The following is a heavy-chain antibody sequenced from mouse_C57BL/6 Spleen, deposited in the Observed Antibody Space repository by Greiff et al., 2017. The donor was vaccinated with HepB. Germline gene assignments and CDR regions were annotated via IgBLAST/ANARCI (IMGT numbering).Heavy chain of an antibody. J-gene: IGHJ4*01. CDR3: TRDRDYYAMGH. Sequence: EVQVVESGEGLVKPGGSLKLSCAASGFTFSSYAMSWVRQTPEKRLEWVAYISSGGDYIYYADTVKGRLTIYRDNARNTLYLQMSSLKSEDTAMYYCTRDRDYYAMGHWGQGPSVNVSS. V-gene: IGHV5-9-1*02. CDR1: GFTFSSYA. CDR2: ISSGGDYI.